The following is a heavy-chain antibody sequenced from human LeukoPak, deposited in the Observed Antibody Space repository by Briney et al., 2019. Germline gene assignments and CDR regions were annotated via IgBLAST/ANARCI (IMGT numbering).Heavy chain of an antibody. J-gene: IGHJ3*02. V-gene: IGHV4-59*01. CDR2: IYYSGST. Sequence: SETLSLTCTVSGGSISSYYWSWIRQPPGKGLEWIGYIYYSGSTNYNPSLKSRVTISVDTSKNQFSLKLSSVTAADTAVYYCARDGYSYGSGVDAFDIWGQGTMVTVSS. CDR3: ARDGYSYGSGVDAFDI. CDR1: GGSISSYY. D-gene: IGHD5-18*01.